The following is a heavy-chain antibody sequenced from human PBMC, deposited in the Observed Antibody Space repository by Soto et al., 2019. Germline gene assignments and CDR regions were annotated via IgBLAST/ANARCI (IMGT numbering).Heavy chain of an antibody. CDR1: GFTFSSYV. J-gene: IGHJ3*02. D-gene: IGHD6-19*01. CDR2: ISYDGSKT. Sequence: PGGSLRLSCAASGFTFSSYVLHWVRQAPGKGLEWVAAISYDGSKTSYIESVKGRFTVSRDNSKNTLYLQMNSLRAEDTAVYYCQCSGRAKSWGVSDGFDIWGQGTMVTVSS. V-gene: IGHV3-30*04. CDR3: QCSGRAKSWGVSDGFDI.